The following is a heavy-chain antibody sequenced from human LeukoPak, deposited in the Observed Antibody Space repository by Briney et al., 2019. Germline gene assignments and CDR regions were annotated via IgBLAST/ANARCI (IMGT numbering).Heavy chain of an antibody. CDR1: GFTFSSYA. V-gene: IGHV3-30-3*01. Sequence: GGSLRLSCAASGFTFSSYAMHWVRQAPGKGLEWVAVISYDGSNKYYADSVKGRFTISRDNSKNTLYLQMNSLRAEDTAVYYCAVYLLDYWGQGTLVTVSS. CDR2: ISYDGSNK. CDR3: AVYLLDY. J-gene: IGHJ4*02.